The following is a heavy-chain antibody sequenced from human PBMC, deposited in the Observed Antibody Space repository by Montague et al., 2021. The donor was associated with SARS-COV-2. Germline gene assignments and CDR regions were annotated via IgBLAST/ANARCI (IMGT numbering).Heavy chain of an antibody. CDR1: GGSFSTYS. CDR3: ARLGEGVVPSPILGVGPYYSYYYMDV. D-gene: IGHD3-10*01. V-gene: IGHV4-34*01. Sequence: SETLSLTCAVHGGSFSTYSWNWIRQPPGKGLEWIGEIHHSGSTNYNPSLKSRVTISADTSKNQFSLKLTSVAAADTAVYYCARLGEGVVPSPILGVGPYYSYYYMDVWGKGTTVTVSS. CDR2: IHHSGST. J-gene: IGHJ6*03.